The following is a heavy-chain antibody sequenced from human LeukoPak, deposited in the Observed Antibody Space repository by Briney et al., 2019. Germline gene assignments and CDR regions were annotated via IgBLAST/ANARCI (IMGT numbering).Heavy chain of an antibody. CDR2: INHSGST. V-gene: IGHV4-34*01. J-gene: IGHJ4*02. Sequence: SETLSLTCAVYGGSFSGYYWSWIRQPPGKGLEWIGEINHSGSTNYNPSLKSRVTISVDTSKNQFSLKLSSVTAADTAVYYCARVSGYWGQGTLVTVSS. CDR1: GGSFSGYY. D-gene: IGHD3-10*01. CDR3: ARVSGY.